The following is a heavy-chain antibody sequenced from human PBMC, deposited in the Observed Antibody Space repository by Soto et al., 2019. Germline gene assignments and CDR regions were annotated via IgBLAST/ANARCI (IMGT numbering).Heavy chain of an antibody. CDR1: GFTFSSYG. J-gene: IGHJ3*02. V-gene: IGHV3-30*03. CDR3: AARGLGSDAFDI. CDR2: ISYEGSNK. D-gene: IGHD1-26*01. Sequence: QVQLVESGGGVVQPGRSLRLSCAASGFTFSSYGMHWVRQAPGKGMEWVAVISYEGSNKYYADSVKGRFTISRDNSKNPLYLQMNSLRAEDTAVYYCAARGLGSDAFDIWGQGTMVTVSS.